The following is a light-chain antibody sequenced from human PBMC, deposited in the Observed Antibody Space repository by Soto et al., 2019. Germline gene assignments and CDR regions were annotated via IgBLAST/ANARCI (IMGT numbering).Light chain of an antibody. CDR1: QGISNY. V-gene: IGKV1-27*01. Sequence: DIQMTQSPSSLSASVGDRVTITCRASQGISNYLAWYQQKPGKVPKLLIYAASTLQSGVTSRFSGSGSGTDFTLTISSLQPEDVATYYCHKYNSAPPTFGQGTKVEIK. CDR3: HKYNSAPPT. J-gene: IGKJ1*01. CDR2: AAS.